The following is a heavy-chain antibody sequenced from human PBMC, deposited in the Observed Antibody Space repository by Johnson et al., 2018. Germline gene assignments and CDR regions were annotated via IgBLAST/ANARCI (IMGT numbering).Heavy chain of an antibody. CDR2: ISYDGSNE. CDR1: GFTFSSYG. Sequence: QVQLVQSGGGVVQPGRSLRLSCAASGFTFSSYGMHWVRQAPGKGLEWVAVISYDGSNEYYADSVKGRFTISRDNSKNTLYLQMGSLRAEDMAVYYCAMGQGAGQGLVRGPVDFQHWGQGTLVTVAS. D-gene: IGHD6-19*01. V-gene: IGHV3-30*03. CDR3: AMGQGAGQGLVRGPVDFQH. J-gene: IGHJ1*01.